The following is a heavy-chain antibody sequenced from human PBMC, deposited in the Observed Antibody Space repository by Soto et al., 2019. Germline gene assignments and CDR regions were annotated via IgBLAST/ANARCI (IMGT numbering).Heavy chain of an antibody. CDR3: ARIRDQIAAGFDP. Sequence: QVQLQESGPGLVKPSGTLSLTCAVSGGSISSSNWWSWVRQPPGKGLEWIGEIYHSVSTNYNPSLKSRDTTSIDQSKNQSSLKLNSVTAAYTAVYYCARIRDQIAAGFDPWGQGTLVTVSS. D-gene: IGHD6-13*01. V-gene: IGHV4-4*02. CDR2: IYHSVST. J-gene: IGHJ5*02. CDR1: GGSISSSNW.